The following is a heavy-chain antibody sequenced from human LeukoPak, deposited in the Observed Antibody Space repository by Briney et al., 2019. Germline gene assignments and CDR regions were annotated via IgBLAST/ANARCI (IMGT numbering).Heavy chain of an antibody. CDR1: GGTFSSYA. CDR2: IIPIFGTA. D-gene: IGHD6-19*01. CDR3: ARSQDSSGWYAALLDFDY. J-gene: IGHJ4*02. V-gene: IGHV1-69*05. Sequence: SVKVSCKASGGTFSSYAISWVRQAPGQGLEWMGRIIPIFGTADYAQKFQGRVTITTDESTSTAYMELSSLRSEDTAVYYCARSQDSSGWYAALLDFDYWGQGTLVTVSS.